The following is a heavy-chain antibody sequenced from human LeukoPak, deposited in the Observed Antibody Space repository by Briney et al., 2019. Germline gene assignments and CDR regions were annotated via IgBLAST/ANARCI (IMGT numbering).Heavy chain of an antibody. J-gene: IGHJ2*01. V-gene: IGHV4-59*01. CDR2: INYSGST. D-gene: IGHD5-24*01. CDR1: GGSISSYY. CDR3: AGDGYKTNWYFDL. Sequence: SETLSLTCTVSGGSISSYYWSWIRQPPGKGLEWIGYINYSGSTNYNPSLKSRVTISVDTSKNQFSLKLSSVTAADTAVYYCAGDGYKTNWYFDLWGRGTLVTVSS.